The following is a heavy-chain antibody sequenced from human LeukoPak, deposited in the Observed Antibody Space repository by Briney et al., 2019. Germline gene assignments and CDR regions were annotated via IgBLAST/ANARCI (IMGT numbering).Heavy chain of an antibody. J-gene: IGHJ4*02. CDR2: ITTKANNYAA. V-gene: IGHV3-73*01. CDR1: GFIFSGSD. CDR3: TTYRSGHY. D-gene: IGHD6-19*01. Sequence: GGSLRLSCAASGFIFSGSDMHWVRQASGKGLEWVGRITTKANNYAAAYGASVKGRFTISRDDSENTAYLQMNSLKTEDTAVYYCTTYRSGHYWGQGTLVTVSS.